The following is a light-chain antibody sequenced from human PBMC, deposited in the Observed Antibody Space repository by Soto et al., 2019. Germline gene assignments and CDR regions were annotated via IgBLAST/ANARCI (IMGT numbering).Light chain of an antibody. Sequence: DIQMTQSPSTLSASVGDRVTITCRASQSINSWLAWYQQKPGKAPNLLIYKASSLESGVPSRFSGSGSGTDFTLTISSLQPDDFATYYCQQYDSYSWTFGQGTKVEIK. V-gene: IGKV1-5*03. CDR3: QQYDSYSWT. J-gene: IGKJ1*01. CDR2: KAS. CDR1: QSINSW.